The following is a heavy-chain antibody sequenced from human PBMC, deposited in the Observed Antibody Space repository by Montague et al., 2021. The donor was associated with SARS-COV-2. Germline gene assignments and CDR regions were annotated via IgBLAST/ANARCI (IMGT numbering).Heavy chain of an antibody. CDR3: ARHRRYDVVTYYPDF. D-gene: IGHD3-9*01. CDR1: GGSFDSDNFF. J-gene: IGHJ4*02. CDR2: ISNGGXT. V-gene: IGHV4-39*01. Sequence: SETLSLTCSVSGGSFDSDNFFWGWIRQPAGKRLEWIGVISNGGXTXDXXXXKXRVTISVHTSRNQLSLNVKSVTAADTAVYYCARHRRYDVVTYYPDFWGQGILVTVSS.